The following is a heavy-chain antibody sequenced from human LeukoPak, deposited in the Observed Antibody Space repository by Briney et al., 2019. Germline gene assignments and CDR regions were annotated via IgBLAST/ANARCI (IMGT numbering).Heavy chain of an antibody. CDR1: GFNFDDYA. V-gene: IGHV3-9*03. D-gene: IGHD3-10*01. CDR3: TKEVQRWHSYFCRPSYALDI. CDR2: ISANGGFI. J-gene: IGHJ3*02. Sequence: QPGGSLRLSCAVSGFNFDDYAIHWVRQGPGKGLEWVAGISANGGFISYGESVKGRFTISRDNPRNSVFLQMNFLRAEDMAMYFCTKEVQRWHSYFCRPSYALDIWGQGTMVSVSS.